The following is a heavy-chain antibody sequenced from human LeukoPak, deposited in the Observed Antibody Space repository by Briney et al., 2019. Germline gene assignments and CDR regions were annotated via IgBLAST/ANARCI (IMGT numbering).Heavy chain of an antibody. J-gene: IGHJ4*02. Sequence: KPWETLSLTCTVSGGSISSHYWSWIRQPPGKGLEWIGYIYYSGSTNYNPSPKSRVTISVDTSKNQFSLKLSSVSAADTAVYYCARNRWNYGSYYFDYWGQGTLVTVSS. D-gene: IGHD1-7*01. CDR3: ARNRWNYGSYYFDY. CDR2: IYYSGST. V-gene: IGHV4-59*11. CDR1: GGSISSHY.